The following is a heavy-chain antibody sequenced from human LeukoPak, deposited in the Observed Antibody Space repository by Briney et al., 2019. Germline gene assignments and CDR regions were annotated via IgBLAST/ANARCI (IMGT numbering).Heavy chain of an antibody. J-gene: IGHJ5*02. D-gene: IGHD3-10*01. V-gene: IGHV4-34*01. Sequence: PSETLSLTCAVYGGSFSGYYWSWIRQPPGKGLEWIGEINHSGSTNYNPSLKSRVTISVDTSKNQFSLKLSSVTAADTAVYYCARDAKLWFGELLQYNWFDPWGQGTLVTVSS. CDR2: INHSGST. CDR1: GGSFSGYY. CDR3: ARDAKLWFGELLQYNWFDP.